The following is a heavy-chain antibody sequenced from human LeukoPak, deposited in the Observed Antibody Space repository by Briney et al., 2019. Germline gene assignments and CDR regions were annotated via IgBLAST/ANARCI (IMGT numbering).Heavy chain of an antibody. D-gene: IGHD2-15*01. J-gene: IGHJ4*02. CDR3: ARHLKGGLDVVQVDH. CDR2: IT. CDR1: GGSINNDNYY. Sequence: SETLSLTCIVSGGSINNDNYYWAWIRQPPGKGLEWIGGITEYNPSLKSRLTISVDTSKNLFSLKLSSVTAADTAVYYCARHLKGGLDVVQVDHWGQGTPVTGSS. V-gene: IGHV4-39*01.